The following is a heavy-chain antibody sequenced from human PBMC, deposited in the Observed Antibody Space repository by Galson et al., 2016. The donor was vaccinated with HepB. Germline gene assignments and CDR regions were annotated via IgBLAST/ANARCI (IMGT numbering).Heavy chain of an antibody. J-gene: IGHJ3*02. Sequence: SLRLSCAASGFTFDDFGMSWVRQAPGKGLEWVSGINWSGEITRYADSVEGRFTISRDNTRNSLFLQMNSLRAEDTALYHCVRVRSVGLQDAFDIWGQGTMVTVSS. D-gene: IGHD5-24*01. CDR1: GFTFDDFG. CDR2: INWSGEIT. CDR3: VRVRSVGLQDAFDI. V-gene: IGHV3-20*01.